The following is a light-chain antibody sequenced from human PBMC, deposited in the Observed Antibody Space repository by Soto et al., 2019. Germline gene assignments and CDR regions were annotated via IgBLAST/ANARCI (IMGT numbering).Light chain of an antibody. Sequence: EIVMTQSPATLSVSPGERATLSCRASESVSSNLAWYQQKPGQAPRLLIYGASPRATGIPARFSGSGSGTEFPLTISSLQSEDIAGYYCQQYDNWPWTFGQGTKVEIK. CDR2: GAS. CDR1: ESVSSN. CDR3: QQYDNWPWT. J-gene: IGKJ1*01. V-gene: IGKV3-15*01.